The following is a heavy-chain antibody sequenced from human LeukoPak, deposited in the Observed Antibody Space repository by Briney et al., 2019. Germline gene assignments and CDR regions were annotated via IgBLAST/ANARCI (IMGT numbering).Heavy chain of an antibody. CDR2: INPSGGST. J-gene: IGHJ4*02. V-gene: IGHV1-46*01. CDR1: GYTFTSYY. CDR3: ARSYDSSGYYGGYWFDY. Sequence: ASVKVSCKASGYTFTSYYMHWVRQAPGQGLEWMGIINPSGGSTSYAQKFQGRVTMTRDTSTSTVYMELSSPRSEDTAVYYCARSYDSSGYYGGYWFDYWGQGTLVTVSS. D-gene: IGHD3-22*01.